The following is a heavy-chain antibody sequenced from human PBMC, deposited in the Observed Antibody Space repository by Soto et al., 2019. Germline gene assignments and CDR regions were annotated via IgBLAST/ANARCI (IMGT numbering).Heavy chain of an antibody. V-gene: IGHV4-30-4*01. D-gene: IGHD2-2*01. CDR3: ARGALVPAAEIDY. J-gene: IGHJ4*02. Sequence: PSGTLSLTCTVSGGSISSCVYYWSLIRKPPGKGLEWIGYIYYSGSTYYNPSLKSRVTISVDTSKNQFSLKLSSVTAADTAVYYCARGALVPAAEIDYWGQGTLVTVSS. CDR2: IYYSGST. CDR1: GGSISSCVYY.